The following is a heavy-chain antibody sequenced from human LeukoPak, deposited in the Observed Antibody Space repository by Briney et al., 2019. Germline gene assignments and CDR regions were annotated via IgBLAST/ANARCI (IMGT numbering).Heavy chain of an antibody. Sequence: GGSLRLSCAASGFTFSSYGMHWVRQAPGKGLEWVAVIWYDGSNKYYADSVKGRFTISRDNSKNTLYLQMNSLRAEDTAVYYCAKPQVLGTYYFDYWGQGTLVTVSS. CDR3: AKPQVLGTYYFDY. D-gene: IGHD7-27*01. J-gene: IGHJ4*02. CDR1: GFTFSSYG. V-gene: IGHV3-33*06. CDR2: IWYDGSNK.